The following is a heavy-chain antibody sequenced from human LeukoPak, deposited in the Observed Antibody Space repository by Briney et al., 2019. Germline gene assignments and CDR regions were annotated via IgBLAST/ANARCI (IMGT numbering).Heavy chain of an antibody. CDR1: GFAFSDYY. J-gene: IGHJ4*02. Sequence: PGGSLRLSCAASGFAFSDYYMFWIRQAPGKGLEWVSYISNSGSIIYYADSVKGRFTVSRDNAKDSLYLQMNSLRAEDTAVYYCARAVSADTAMVYFDHWGQGTLVTVSS. CDR2: ISNSGSII. V-gene: IGHV3-11*01. CDR3: ARAVSADTAMVYFDH. D-gene: IGHD5-18*01.